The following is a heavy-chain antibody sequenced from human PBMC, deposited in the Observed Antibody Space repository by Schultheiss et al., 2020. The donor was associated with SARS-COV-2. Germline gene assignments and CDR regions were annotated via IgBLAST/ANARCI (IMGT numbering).Heavy chain of an antibody. Sequence: GGSLRLSCAASGFTFSSYSMNWVRQAPGKGLEWVSSISSSSSYIYYADSLKGRFTISRDNSKNTLYLQMNSLRAEDTAVYYCAKDGEGPFDYWGQGTLVTVSS. CDR2: ISSSSSYI. CDR3: AKDGEGPFDY. V-gene: IGHV3-21*01. J-gene: IGHJ4*02. CDR1: GFTFSSYS. D-gene: IGHD3-10*01.